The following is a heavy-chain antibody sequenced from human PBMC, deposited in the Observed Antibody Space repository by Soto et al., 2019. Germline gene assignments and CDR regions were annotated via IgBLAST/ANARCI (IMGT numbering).Heavy chain of an antibody. Sequence: SETLSLTCTVSGGSVSSGSYYWSWIRQPPGKGLEWIGYIYYSGSTNYNPSLKSRVTISVDTSKNQFSLKLSSVTAADTAVYYCAGLYDSSGYYFDYWGQGTLDTVSS. CDR3: AGLYDSSGYYFDY. CDR2: IYYSGST. CDR1: GGSVSSGSYY. D-gene: IGHD3-22*01. J-gene: IGHJ4*02. V-gene: IGHV4-61*01.